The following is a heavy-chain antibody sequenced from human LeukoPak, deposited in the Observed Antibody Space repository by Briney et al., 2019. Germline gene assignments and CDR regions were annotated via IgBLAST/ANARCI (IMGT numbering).Heavy chain of an antibody. D-gene: IGHD6-13*01. J-gene: IGHJ4*02. CDR1: GFTFTSSA. Sequence: TSVKVSCKASGFTFTSSAMQWVRQARGQRLEWIGWIVVGSGNTNYAQKFQERVTITRDMSTSTAYMELSGLRSEDTAVYYCAVSGIAAAGKGEVGFDYWGQGTLVTVSS. CDR3: AVSGIAAAGKGEVGFDY. V-gene: IGHV1-58*02. CDR2: IVVGSGNT.